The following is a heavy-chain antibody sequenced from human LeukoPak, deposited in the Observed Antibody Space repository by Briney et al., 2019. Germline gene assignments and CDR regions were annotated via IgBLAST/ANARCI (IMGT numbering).Heavy chain of an antibody. CDR1: GGSFSGYY. CDR3: ARDSSGTYFDY. Sequence: NPSETLSLTCAVYGGSFSGYYWSWIRQPAGKGLEWIGRIYTSGGTNYNPSLKTRVTISLDTSKNQFSLKLSSVTAADTAVYYCARDSSGTYFDYWGQGTLVTVSS. CDR2: IYTSGGT. V-gene: IGHV4-4*07. D-gene: IGHD3-10*01. J-gene: IGHJ4*02.